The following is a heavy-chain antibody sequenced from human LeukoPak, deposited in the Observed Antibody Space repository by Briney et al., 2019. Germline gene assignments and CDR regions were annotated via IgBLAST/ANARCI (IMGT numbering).Heavy chain of an antibody. Sequence: GGSLRLSCAASAFTFSSYAMSWVRQAPGKGLEWVSTIFGTTDSTSYADSVKGRFTISRDNSRKTLHLQMSTLRAEDTAVYFCAKGNWGDDWGLGTLVTVSS. V-gene: IGHV3-23*01. D-gene: IGHD7-27*01. J-gene: IGHJ4*02. CDR3: AKGNWGDD. CDR1: AFTFSSYA. CDR2: IFGTTDST.